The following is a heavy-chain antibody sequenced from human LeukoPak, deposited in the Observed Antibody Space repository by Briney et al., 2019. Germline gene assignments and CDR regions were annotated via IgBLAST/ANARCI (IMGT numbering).Heavy chain of an antibody. CDR2: IYTSGTT. CDR1: GGSISSLY. CDR3: ARDSGTTGEVKFDP. D-gene: IGHD3-10*01. J-gene: IGHJ5*02. V-gene: IGHV4-4*07. Sequence: SETLSLTCSVSGGSISSLYCNWMRQPAGKGLEWIGRIYTSGTTTYNPSLKSRVTMSVDTSKNQFSLKLSSVTAADTAVYYCARDSGTTGEVKFDPWGQGTLVTVSS.